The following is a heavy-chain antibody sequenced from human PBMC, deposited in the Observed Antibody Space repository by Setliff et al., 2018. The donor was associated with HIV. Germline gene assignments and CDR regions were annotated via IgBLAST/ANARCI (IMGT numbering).Heavy chain of an antibody. J-gene: IGHJ3*02. CDR3: ARDPGCRTSCYNDAFDI. V-gene: IGHV1-69*13. CDR2: IIPMFGTS. CDR1: GGTFSSYG. D-gene: IGHD2-2*02. Sequence: ASVKVSCKASGGTFSSYGISWVRQAPGQGLEWIGVIIPMFGTSNYAQKFQGRLTITADESTSTAYMELSSLRSDDTAVYYCARDPGCRTSCYNDAFDIWGQGTMVTVSS.